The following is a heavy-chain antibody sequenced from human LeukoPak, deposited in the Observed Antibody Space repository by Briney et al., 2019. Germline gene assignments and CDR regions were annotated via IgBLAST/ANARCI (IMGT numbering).Heavy chain of an antibody. Sequence: PSETLSLTCTVSGGSISSYYWSWIRQPAGKGLEWIGRIYTSGSTNYNPSLKSRVTISVDKSKNQFSLKLSSVTAADTAVYYCARDWTVWFGELLNWFDPWGQGTLVTVSS. D-gene: IGHD3-10*01. V-gene: IGHV4-4*07. CDR2: IYTSGST. J-gene: IGHJ5*02. CDR1: GGSISSYY. CDR3: ARDWTVWFGELLNWFDP.